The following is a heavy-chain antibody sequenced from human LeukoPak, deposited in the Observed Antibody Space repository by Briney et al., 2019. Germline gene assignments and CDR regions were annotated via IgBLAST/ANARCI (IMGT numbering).Heavy chain of an antibody. D-gene: IGHD2-2*01. V-gene: IGHV1-18*01. CDR3: ARVGKVVPAAVPDYYYYMDV. CDR1: GGTFSSYA. Sequence: ASVKVPCKASGGTFSSYAISWVRQAPGQGLEWMGWISAYNGNTNYAQKLQGRVTMTTDTSTSTAYMELRSLRSDDTAVYYCARVGKVVPAAVPDYYYYMDVWGKGTTVTVSS. J-gene: IGHJ6*03. CDR2: ISAYNGNT.